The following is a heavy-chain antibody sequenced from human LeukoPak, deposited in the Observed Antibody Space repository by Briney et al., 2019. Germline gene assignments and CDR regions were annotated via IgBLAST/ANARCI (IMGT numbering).Heavy chain of an antibody. Sequence: GRSLRLSCAASGFTFSIYEMNWVRQAPGKGLEWVAYITSSGSIIYYADSVKGRFTISRDNAKNSLYLQMNSLRAEDTAVYYCARVDYGNNFDYWGQGTLVTVSS. V-gene: IGHV3-48*03. CDR1: GFTFSIYE. J-gene: IGHJ4*02. D-gene: IGHD4/OR15-4a*01. CDR3: ARVDYGNNFDY. CDR2: ITSSGSII.